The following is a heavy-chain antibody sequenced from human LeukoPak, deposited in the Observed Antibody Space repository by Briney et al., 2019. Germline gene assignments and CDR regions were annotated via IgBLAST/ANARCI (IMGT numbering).Heavy chain of an antibody. CDR2: ISGSGGST. J-gene: IGHJ2*01. CDR3: ARDGEENIVVVAWYFDL. Sequence: GGSLRLSCAASGFTFSSYAMSWVRQAPGKGLEWVSAISGSGGSTYYADSVKGRFTISRDNSKNTLYLQMNSLRAEDTAVYYCARDGEENIVVVAWYFDLWGRGTLVTVSS. CDR1: GFTFSSYA. V-gene: IGHV3-23*01. D-gene: IGHD2/OR15-2a*01.